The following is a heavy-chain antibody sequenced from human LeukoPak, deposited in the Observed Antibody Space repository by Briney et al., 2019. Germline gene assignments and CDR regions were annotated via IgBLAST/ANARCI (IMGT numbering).Heavy chain of an antibody. CDR2: IWYDGSNK. J-gene: IGHJ5*02. D-gene: IGHD4-17*01. CDR1: GFTFSSYG. V-gene: IGHV3-33*06. CDR3: AKDINRYGDYVNWFDP. Sequence: GGSLRLSCAASGFTFSSYGTHWVRQAPGKGLEWVAVIWYDGSNKYYADSVKGRFTISRDNSKNTLYLQMNSLRAEDTAVYYCAKDINRYGDYVNWFDPWGQGTLVTVSS.